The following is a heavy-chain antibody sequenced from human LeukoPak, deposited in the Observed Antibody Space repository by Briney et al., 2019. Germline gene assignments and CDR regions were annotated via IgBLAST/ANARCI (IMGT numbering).Heavy chain of an antibody. V-gene: IGHV4-34*01. D-gene: IGHD3-22*01. CDR1: GGSFSFYY. CDR2: ISQSGST. CDR3: ARVTGYMIEDYFDY. Sequence: SETLSLTCGVSGGSFSFYYWSWIRQPPGKGLEWIGEISQSGSTNYNPSLKSRVTISVDTSKNQFSPKLRSVTAADTAVYYCARVTGYMIEDYFDYWGQGTLVTVSS. J-gene: IGHJ4*02.